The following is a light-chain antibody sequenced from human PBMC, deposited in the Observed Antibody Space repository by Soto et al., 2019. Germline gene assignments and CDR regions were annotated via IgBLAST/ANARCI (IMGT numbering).Light chain of an antibody. J-gene: IGKJ4*01. V-gene: IGKV3-15*01. CDR1: QTFSNS. Sequence: ESVLKQSPGTLSLSPGERATLPCRASQTFSNSFLSWFQQIPGQAPRLLIYGASTRATGIPARFSGSGSGTEFTLTISSLQSEDFAVYYCQQYNNWPLAFGGGTKVDIK. CDR3: QQYNNWPLA. CDR2: GAS.